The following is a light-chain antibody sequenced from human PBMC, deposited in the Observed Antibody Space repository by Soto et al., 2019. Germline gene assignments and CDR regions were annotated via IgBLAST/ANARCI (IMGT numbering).Light chain of an antibody. V-gene: IGLV1-40*01. Sequence: QSVLTQPPSVAGAPGQRVTISCTGSNSNIGAGYDVHWYQQLPRIAPKLLIYGNNIRPSGVPDRFSGSKFATSAYLTISGLQAEDEAEYYCQSQDGSLSVSVFGGGTKVTVL. CDR2: GNN. CDR1: NSNIGAGYD. J-gene: IGLJ3*02. CDR3: QSQDGSLSVSV.